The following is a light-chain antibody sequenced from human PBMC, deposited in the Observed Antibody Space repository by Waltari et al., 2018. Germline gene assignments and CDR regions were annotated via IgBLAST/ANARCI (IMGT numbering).Light chain of an antibody. Sequence: QSALTQPASVSGSPGQSITISCTGTSSDVGGYNYVSWYQQHPGKAPQLMIFDVSNRPSGFSNRFSGSKSGNTASLTISGLQAEDEADYYCSSYIGSSTLELFGGGTSLTVL. V-gene: IGLV2-14*03. CDR1: SSDVGGYNY. CDR2: DVS. CDR3: SSYIGSSTLEL. J-gene: IGLJ2*01.